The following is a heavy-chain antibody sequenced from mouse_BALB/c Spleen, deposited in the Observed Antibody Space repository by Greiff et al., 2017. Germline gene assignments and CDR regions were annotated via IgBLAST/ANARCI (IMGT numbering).Heavy chain of an antibody. V-gene: IGHV2-9*02. CDR3: ARAKYGNYGFAY. J-gene: IGHJ3*01. CDR1: GFSLTSYG. Sequence: VHLVESGPGLVAPSQSLSITCTVSGFSLTSYGVHWVRQPPGKGLEWLGVIWAGGSTNYNSALMSRLSISKDNSKSQVFLKMNSLQTDDTAMYYCARAKYGNYGFAYWGQGTLVTVSA. CDR2: IWAGGST. D-gene: IGHD2-10*02.